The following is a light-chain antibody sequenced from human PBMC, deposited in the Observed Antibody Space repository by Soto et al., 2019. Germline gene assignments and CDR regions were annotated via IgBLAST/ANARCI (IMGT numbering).Light chain of an antibody. J-gene: IGLJ1*01. CDR1: SSNIGSNY. CDR3: AAWEDSPARV. CDR2: RNN. Sequence: QSVLTQPPSASGTPGQRVTISCSGSSSNIGSNYVYWYQQLPGTAPKLLIYRNNQRPSGVPDRFSGSKSGTSASLAISGLRSEDEADYYCAAWEDSPARVFGTGTKLTVL. V-gene: IGLV1-47*01.